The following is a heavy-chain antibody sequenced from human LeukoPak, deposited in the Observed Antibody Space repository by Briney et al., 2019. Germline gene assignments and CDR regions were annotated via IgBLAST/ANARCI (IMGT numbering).Heavy chain of an antibody. CDR3: ARVTGRYFQH. CDR1: GGSISSYY. Sequence: PSETLSLTCTVSGGSISSYYWSWIRQPPGKGLEWIGYIYYSGSTNYNPSLKSRDTISVDTSKNQFSLKLSSVTAADTAVYYCARVTGRYFQHWGQGTLVTVSS. D-gene: IGHD3-10*01. J-gene: IGHJ1*01. V-gene: IGHV4-59*01. CDR2: IYYSGST.